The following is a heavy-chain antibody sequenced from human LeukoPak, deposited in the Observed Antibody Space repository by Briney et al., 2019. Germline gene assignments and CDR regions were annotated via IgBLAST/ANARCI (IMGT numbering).Heavy chain of an antibody. CDR3: ARVPHGSGHDSDWYFDL. CDR2: IYHSGST. J-gene: IGHJ2*01. V-gene: IGHV4-30-2*01. CDR1: GGSISSGGYS. D-gene: IGHD5-12*01. Sequence: SETLSLTCTVSGGSISSGGYSWSWIRQPPGKGLEWIGYIYHSGSTYYNPSLKSRVTISVDRSRNQFSLKLSSVTAADTAVYYCARVPHGSGHDSDWYFDLWGRGTLVTVPS.